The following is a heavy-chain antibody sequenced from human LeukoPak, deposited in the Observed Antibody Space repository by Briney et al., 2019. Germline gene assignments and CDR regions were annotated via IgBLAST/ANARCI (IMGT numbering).Heavy chain of an antibody. CDR2: ISGSGGST. D-gene: IGHD3-22*01. J-gene: IGHJ4*02. V-gene: IGHV3-23*01. CDR1: AFTFSSYA. Sequence: GGSLRLSCAASAFTFSSYAMSWVRQAPGKGLEWVSGISGSGGSTFHADFVKGRFIISRDNSKNTLYLQMNSLRAEDTAVYYCAKDRKVVITAVTDNWGQGTLVTVSS. CDR3: AKDRKVVITAVTDN.